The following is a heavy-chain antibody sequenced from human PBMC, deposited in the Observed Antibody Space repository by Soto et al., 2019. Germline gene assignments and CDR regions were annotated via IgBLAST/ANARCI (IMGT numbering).Heavy chain of an antibody. Sequence: ASVKVSCKASGYTFTSYDISWVRQAPGQGLEWMGWISTYNGNTNYAQKLQGRVTMTTDTSTSTAYMELSSLRSEDTAVYYCARDLARIAAAGEEDYYYGMDVWG. CDR3: ARDLARIAAAGEEDYYYGMDV. J-gene: IGHJ6*02. CDR1: GYTFTSYD. D-gene: IGHD6-13*01. CDR2: ISTYNGNT. V-gene: IGHV1-18*01.